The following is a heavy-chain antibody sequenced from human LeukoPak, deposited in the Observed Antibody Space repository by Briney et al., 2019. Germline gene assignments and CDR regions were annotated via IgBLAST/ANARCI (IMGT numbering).Heavy chain of an antibody. V-gene: IGHV4-59*08. Sequence: PSETLSLTCTVSGGSISSYYWSWIRQPPGKGLEWIGYIYYSGSTNYNPSLKSRVTISVDMSKNQFSLKLSSVTAADTAVYYCARHSNSWSYYFDYWGQGTLVTVSS. D-gene: IGHD2-2*01. CDR1: GGSISSYY. J-gene: IGHJ4*02. CDR2: IYYSGST. CDR3: ARHSNSWSYYFDY.